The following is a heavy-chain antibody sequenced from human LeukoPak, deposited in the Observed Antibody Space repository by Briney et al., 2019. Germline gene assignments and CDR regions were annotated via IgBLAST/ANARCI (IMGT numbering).Heavy chain of an antibody. Sequence: GGSLRLSCVASEFTFTTYTMNWVRQAPGKGLEWVAILSSAGTNKDYADSVKGRFTISRDNSKNTLYLQMDSLRVEDTAVYSCARDRPSTVFGVADYYYMDVWGKGTTVTVSS. CDR3: ARDRPSTVFGVADYYYMDV. CDR2: LSSAGTNK. CDR1: EFTFTTYT. J-gene: IGHJ6*03. D-gene: IGHD3-3*01. V-gene: IGHV3-30*04.